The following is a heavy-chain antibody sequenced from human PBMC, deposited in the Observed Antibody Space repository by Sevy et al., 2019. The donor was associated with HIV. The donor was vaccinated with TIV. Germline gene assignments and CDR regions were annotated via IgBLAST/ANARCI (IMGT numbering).Heavy chain of an antibody. J-gene: IGHJ4*02. CDR1: GFSFSQYS. CDR2: IWYDGTIK. Sequence: GGSLRLSCAASGFSFSQYSMNWVRQAPGKGLEWVALIWYDGTIKYYADSVKGRFTISRDNSKDTLFLQMNSLTPEDTAVYYCARGGGYCGGDCYSIDYWGQGALVTVSS. V-gene: IGHV3-33*08. D-gene: IGHD2-21*02. CDR3: ARGGGYCGGDCYSIDY.